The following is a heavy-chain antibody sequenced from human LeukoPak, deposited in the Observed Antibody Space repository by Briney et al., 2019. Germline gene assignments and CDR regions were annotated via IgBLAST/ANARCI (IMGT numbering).Heavy chain of an antibody. CDR2: ISDAGAIT. V-gene: IGHV3-23*01. CDR3: ARGGTTWHGFDS. CDR1: GFTFSSYA. J-gene: IGHJ4*02. Sequence: GGSLRLSCAASGFTFSSYAMSWVRQAPGKGLEWVSGISDAGAITYYADSVKGRFTICRSQSTNTLYLQMDSLRAEDTSLYYCARGGTTWHGFDSWGQGTLVTVSS. D-gene: IGHD1-14*01.